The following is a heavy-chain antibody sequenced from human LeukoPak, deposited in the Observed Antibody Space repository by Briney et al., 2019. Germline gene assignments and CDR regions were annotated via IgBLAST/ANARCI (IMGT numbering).Heavy chain of an antibody. CDR1: GFTFSSYS. CDR2: ISSSSSTI. V-gene: IGHV3-48*02. J-gene: IGHJ3*02. CDR3: ARDGMVRGVIIWDAFDI. D-gene: IGHD3-10*01. Sequence: GGSLRLSCAASGFTFSSYSMNWVRQAPGKGLEWVSYISSSSSTIYYADSVEGRFTISRDNAKNSLYLQMKSLRDEDTAVYYCARDGMVRGVIIWDAFDIWGQGTMVTVSS.